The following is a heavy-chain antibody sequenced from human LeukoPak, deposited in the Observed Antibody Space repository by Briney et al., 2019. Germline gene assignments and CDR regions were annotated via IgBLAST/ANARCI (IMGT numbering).Heavy chain of an antibody. Sequence: ASVKVSCKASGYTFTSYGISWVRQAPGQGLEWMGWISAYNGNTHYAQKLQGRVTMTTDTSTSTVYMELRSLRSDDTAIYYCARGIDSGSPPLGTFEIWGQGTMVTVSS. CDR3: ARGIDSGSPPLGTFEI. D-gene: IGHD1-26*01. CDR1: GYTFTSYG. CDR2: ISAYNGNT. V-gene: IGHV1-18*01. J-gene: IGHJ3*02.